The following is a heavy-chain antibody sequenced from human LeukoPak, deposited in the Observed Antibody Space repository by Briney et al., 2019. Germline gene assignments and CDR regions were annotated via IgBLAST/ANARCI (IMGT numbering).Heavy chain of an antibody. CDR2: IMEDGSEK. Sequence: AGGSLRLSCAASGFTLRNHWMSWVRQAPGKGLEGVANIMEDGSEKNYVDSVRGRFTISRDNAKNSLYLEMNSLRVGDTAVYFCAREGIWSGPSFDSWGQGTLVTVSS. CDR1: GFTLRNHW. CDR3: AREGIWSGPSFDS. V-gene: IGHV3-7*01. J-gene: IGHJ4*02. D-gene: IGHD3-3*01.